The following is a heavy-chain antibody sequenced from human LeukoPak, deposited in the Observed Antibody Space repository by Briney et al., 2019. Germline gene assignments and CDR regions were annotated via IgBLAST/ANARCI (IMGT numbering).Heavy chain of an antibody. J-gene: IGHJ4*02. CDR1: GFTFSRYA. CDR3: AKPTYYYDSSGSFAYFSYFDY. D-gene: IGHD3-22*01. Sequence: GGSLRLSCAASGFTFSRYAMSWVRQAPGKGLEWVSTISGGGESIYYADSVKGRFTISRGNSKNTLYLQMSSLRADDTAVYYCAKPTYYYDSSGSFAYFSYFDYWGQGTLVTVSS. V-gene: IGHV3-23*01. CDR2: ISGGGESI.